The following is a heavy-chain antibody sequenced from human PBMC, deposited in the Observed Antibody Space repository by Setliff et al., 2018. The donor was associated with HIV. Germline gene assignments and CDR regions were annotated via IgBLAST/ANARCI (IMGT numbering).Heavy chain of an antibody. CDR3: ARFDDSNGFDY. CDR2: INSDGSYT. D-gene: IGHD3-22*01. V-gene: IGHV3-74*01. Sequence: ALRLSCAASGFTFSSYWMHWVRQAPGKGLVWVSRINSDGSYTSYAESVKGRFTISRDNAKNTLFLQMNSLRAEDTAVYYCARFDDSNGFDYWGQGTLVTVSS. CDR1: GFTFSSYW. J-gene: IGHJ4*02.